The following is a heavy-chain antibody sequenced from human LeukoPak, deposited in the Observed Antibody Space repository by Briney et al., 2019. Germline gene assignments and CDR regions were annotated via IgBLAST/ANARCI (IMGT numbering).Heavy chain of an antibody. V-gene: IGHV3-53*01. CDR3: ARDRDVGSGYFDY. D-gene: IGHD1-26*01. J-gene: IGHJ4*02. CDR1: GFTVSSNY. Sequence: PGGSLRLSCAASGFTVSSNYMSWVRQAPGKGLEWVSAIYTGGNTYYADSVKGRFTISRDNSKNTLFLQMNSLRAVDTAVYYCARDRDVGSGYFDYWGQGTLVTVSS. CDR2: IYTGGNT.